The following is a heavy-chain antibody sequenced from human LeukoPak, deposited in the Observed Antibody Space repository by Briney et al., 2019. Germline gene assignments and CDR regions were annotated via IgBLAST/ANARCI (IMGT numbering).Heavy chain of an antibody. CDR2: ISGDGSVT. Sequence: AGGSLRLSCAASGFTFSDYPMHWVRQAPGKGLEWVSLISGDGSVTYYADSVKGRFTISRDNSKNSLYLQMNSLRLEDTAFYYCATGSQPGTTFDYWGRGTLVTASS. J-gene: IGHJ4*02. CDR3: ATGSQPGTTFDY. V-gene: IGHV3-43*02. D-gene: IGHD1-14*01. CDR1: GFTFSDYP.